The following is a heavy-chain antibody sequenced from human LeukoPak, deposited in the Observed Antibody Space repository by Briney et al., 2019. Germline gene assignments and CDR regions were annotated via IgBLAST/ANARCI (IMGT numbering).Heavy chain of an antibody. CDR1: GYTFTSYY. CDR3: ARDNSVEDTAWWFDP. CDR2: INPSGGST. Sequence: GASVKVSCKASGYTFTSYYMHWVRQAPGQGLEWMGIINPSGGSTSYAQKFQGRVTMTRDMSTSTVYVELSSLRSEDTAVYYCARDNSVEDTAWWFDPWGQGTLVTVSS. V-gene: IGHV1-46*01. J-gene: IGHJ5*02. D-gene: IGHD4-23*01.